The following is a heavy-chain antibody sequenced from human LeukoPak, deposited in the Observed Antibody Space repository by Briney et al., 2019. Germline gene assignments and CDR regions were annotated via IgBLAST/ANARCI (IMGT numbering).Heavy chain of an antibody. CDR2: ISAYNGNT. CDR1: GYTFTSYG. Sequence: ASVKVSCKASGYTFTSYGISWVRRAPGQGLECIGWISAYNGNTNYAQKLEGRVTMTTDTSTSTAYMELRSLRSDDTAVYYCARELQSITIFGVVIHPQDAFDIWGQGTMVTVSS. J-gene: IGHJ3*02. D-gene: IGHD3-3*01. CDR3: ARELQSITIFGVVIHPQDAFDI. V-gene: IGHV1-18*01.